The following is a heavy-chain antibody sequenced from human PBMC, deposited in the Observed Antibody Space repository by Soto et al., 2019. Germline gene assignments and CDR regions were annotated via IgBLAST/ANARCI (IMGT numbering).Heavy chain of an antibody. CDR3: TRGPRHLRATVAYYD. CDR1: GFTFGDYA. D-gene: IGHD4-17*01. CDR2: IRSKAYGGTT. J-gene: IGHJ4*02. V-gene: IGHV3-49*03. Sequence: GGSLRLSCTASGFTFGDYAMSWFRQAPGKGLEWVGFIRSKAYGGTTEYAASVKGRFTISRDDSKSIAYLQMNSLKTEDTAVYYCTRGPRHLRATVAYYDWGQGTLVTVSS.